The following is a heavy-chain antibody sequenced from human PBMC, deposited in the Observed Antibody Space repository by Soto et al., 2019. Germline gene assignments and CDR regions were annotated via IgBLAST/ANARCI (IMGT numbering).Heavy chain of an antibody. CDR2: IYSGGYT. CDR1: GFTVSNNY. Sequence: EVQLVESGGGLIQPGGSLRLSCAVSGFTVSNNYMSWVRQAPGKGLEGVSVIYSGGYTAYGDSVKGRFTISRDNSKNPLYPQKNTLGADGPAFYYGVTEPGGGGYWGQGTLVTVSS. CDR3: VTEPGGGGY. D-gene: IGHD2-21*02. V-gene: IGHV3-53*01. J-gene: IGHJ4*02.